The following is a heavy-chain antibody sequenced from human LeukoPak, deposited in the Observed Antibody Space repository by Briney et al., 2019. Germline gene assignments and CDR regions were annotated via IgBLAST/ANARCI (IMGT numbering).Heavy chain of an antibody. CDR2: LFHRVTT. CDR3: ARDGSYSASPPLDY. J-gene: IGHJ4*02. CDR1: GGSITSGVYY. V-gene: IGHV4-39*07. D-gene: IGHD1-26*01. Sequence: SETLSLTCTVSGGSITSGVYYWGWIRQPPGKWLEWIASLFHRVTTYYNSSLKSPVTISVDTSKNQFSLKLTSVTAADTAVYYCARDGSYSASPPLDYWGQGTLVTVSS.